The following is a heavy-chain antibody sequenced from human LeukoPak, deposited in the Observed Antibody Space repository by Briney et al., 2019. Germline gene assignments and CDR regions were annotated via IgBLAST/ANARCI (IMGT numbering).Heavy chain of an antibody. J-gene: IGHJ5*02. D-gene: IGHD6-19*01. CDR3: AKLIAVAGTWFDP. Sequence: GASVKVSCKASGYTFTGYYMHWVRQAPGQGLEWMGWINPNSGGTNYAQKFQGRVTMTRDTSISTAYMELSRLRSDDTAVYYCAKLIAVAGTWFDPWGQGTLVTVSS. CDR1: GYTFTGYY. CDR2: INPNSGGT. V-gene: IGHV1-2*02.